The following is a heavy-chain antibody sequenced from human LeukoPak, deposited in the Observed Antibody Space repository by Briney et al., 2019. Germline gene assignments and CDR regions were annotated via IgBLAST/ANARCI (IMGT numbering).Heavy chain of an antibody. CDR1: GFTFSDYY. J-gene: IGHJ2*01. CDR3: ARVYSSSSVYFDL. Sequence: PGGSLRLSCAASGFTFSDYYMSWIRQAPGKGLEWVSYISSSGSTIYYADSVKGRFTISRDNAKNSLYLQMHSLRAEDTAVYYCARVYSSSSVYFDLWGRGTLVTVSS. CDR2: ISSSGSTI. V-gene: IGHV3-11*04. D-gene: IGHD6-13*01.